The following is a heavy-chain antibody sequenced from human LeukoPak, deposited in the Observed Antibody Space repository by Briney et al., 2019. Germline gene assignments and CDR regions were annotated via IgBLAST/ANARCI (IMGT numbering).Heavy chain of an antibody. V-gene: IGHV1-24*01. CDR2: FDPEDGET. CDR1: GYTLTELS. D-gene: IGHD2-2*01. J-gene: IGHJ6*03. Sequence: GASVKVSCKVSGYTLTELSMHWVRQAPGKGLEWMGGFDPEDGETIYAQKFQGRVTMTEDTSTDTAYMELSSLRSEDTAVYYCASSTSPTGYYYYYTDVWGKGTTVTVSS. CDR3: ASSTSPTGYYYYYTDV.